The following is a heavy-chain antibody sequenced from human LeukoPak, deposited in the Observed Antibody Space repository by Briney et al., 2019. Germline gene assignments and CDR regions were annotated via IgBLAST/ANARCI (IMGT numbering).Heavy chain of an antibody. V-gene: IGHV3-7*01. D-gene: IGHD2-15*01. CDR1: GFTFSSYW. J-gene: IGHJ4*02. Sequence: GGSLRLSCAASGFTFSSYWMSWVRQAPGKGLEWVANIKQDGSEKYYVDSVKGRFTISRDNAKNSLYLQMNSLRAEDTAVYYCARDRRYCSGGSCYYPFFDYWGQGTLVTVSS. CDR2: IKQDGSEK. CDR3: ARDRRYCSGGSCYYPFFDY.